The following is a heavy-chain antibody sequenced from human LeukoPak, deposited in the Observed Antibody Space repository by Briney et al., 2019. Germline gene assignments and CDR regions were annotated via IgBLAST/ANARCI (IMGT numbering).Heavy chain of an antibody. V-gene: IGHV1-18*01. CDR2: ISAYNGNT. Sequence: ASVKVSCKASGYTFTSYGISWVRQAPGQGLEWMGWISAYNGNTNYAQKLQGRVTMTTDTSTSTAYMELRSLRSEDTAVYYCARTIVVVTASAGYDYWGQGTLVTVSS. D-gene: IGHD2-21*02. CDR3: ARTIVVVTASAGYDY. J-gene: IGHJ4*02. CDR1: GYTFTSYG.